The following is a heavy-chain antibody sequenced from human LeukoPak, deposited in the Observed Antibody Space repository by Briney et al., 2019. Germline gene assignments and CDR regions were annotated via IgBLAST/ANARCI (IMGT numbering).Heavy chain of an antibody. CDR3: ARAGSSGYCSSTSCYISSRQIDYYYMDV. Sequence: ASVKVSCRASGYTFTSYYMHWVRQAPGQGLEWMGIINPSGGSTSYAQKFQGRVTMTRDTSTSTVYMELSSLRSEDTAVYYCARAGSSGYCSSTSCYISSRQIDYYYMDVWGKGTTVTVSS. CDR1: GYTFTSYY. J-gene: IGHJ6*03. V-gene: IGHV1-46*01. CDR2: INPSGGST. D-gene: IGHD2-2*02.